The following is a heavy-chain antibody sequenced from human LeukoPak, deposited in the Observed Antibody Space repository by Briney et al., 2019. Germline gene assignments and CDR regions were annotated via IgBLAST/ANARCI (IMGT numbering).Heavy chain of an antibody. CDR1: GFTFSSYG. V-gene: IGHV3-33*01. CDR2: VWYDGSNK. J-gene: IGHJ5*01. D-gene: IGHD3-10*01. Sequence: GGSLSLSCAASGFTFSSYGMHWVRQAPGQGLEWVAVVWYDGSNKYYADSVKGRFTISRDNSKNKLYLQMNSLGAEATAVYYCARESLWFGELSGLDSWGQGTLVTVSS. CDR3: ARESLWFGELSGLDS.